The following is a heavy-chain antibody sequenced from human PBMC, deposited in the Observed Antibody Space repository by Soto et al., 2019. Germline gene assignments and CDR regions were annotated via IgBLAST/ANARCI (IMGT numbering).Heavy chain of an antibody. D-gene: IGHD3-22*01. CDR2: IYYSGST. CDR1: GGSISSGGYY. V-gene: IGHV4-31*03. Sequence: PSETLSLTCTVSGGSISSGGYYWSWIRQHPWKGLEWIGYIYYSGSTHYNPSLKSRVTISVDTSKNQFSLKLSSVTAADTAVYYCARVNRDYYGMDVWGQGXTVTVYS. J-gene: IGHJ6*02. CDR3: ARVNRDYYGMDV.